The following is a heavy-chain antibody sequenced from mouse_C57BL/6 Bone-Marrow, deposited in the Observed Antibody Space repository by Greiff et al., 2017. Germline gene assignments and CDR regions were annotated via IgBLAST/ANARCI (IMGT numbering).Heavy chain of an antibody. V-gene: IGHV6-3*01. CDR3: TASGDYYGSSYPEDYFDY. J-gene: IGHJ2*01. CDR1: GFTFSHYW. CDR2: ISLKSENYAT. Sequence: EVKLQESGGGLVQPGGSMKLSCVASGFTFSHYWMNWVRQSPEPGLEWVAQISLKSENYATHSAESVKGRFTISSEGSKSGVDLQMNNLRAEDTGSYDGTASGDYYGSSYPEDYFDYWGQGTTLTVSS. D-gene: IGHD1-1*01.